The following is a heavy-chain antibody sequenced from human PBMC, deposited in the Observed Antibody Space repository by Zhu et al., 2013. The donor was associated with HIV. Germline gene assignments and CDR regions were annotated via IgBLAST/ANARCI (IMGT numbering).Heavy chain of an antibody. J-gene: IGHJ6*03. V-gene: IGHV1-2*02. CDR1: GYRFSAYY. CDR3: ARDPXTRYYTDV. Sequence: LQSGTEMKRPGASVKVSCKPSGYRFSAYYIHWVRQAPGKAIEWMGWINPKNGGTKLAQTFRDRIFVTRDTSINTIYMELRSLTSDDTAVYYCARDPXTRYYTDVWGKRDHGQSSP. CDR2: INPKNGGT.